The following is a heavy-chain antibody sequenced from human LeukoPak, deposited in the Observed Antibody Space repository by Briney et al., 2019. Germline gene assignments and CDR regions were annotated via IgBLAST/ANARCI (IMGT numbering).Heavy chain of an antibody. CDR3: AKGPRGDAFDI. V-gene: IGHV3-7*03. CDR1: GFTFSSYW. CDR2: IKQDGSEK. J-gene: IGHJ3*02. Sequence: QPGGSLRLSCAASGFTFSSYWMSWVRQAPGKGLEGVANIKQDGSEKYYVDSVKGRFTISRDNAKNTLYLQMNSLRAEDTAVYYCAKGPRGDAFDIWGQGTMVTVSS.